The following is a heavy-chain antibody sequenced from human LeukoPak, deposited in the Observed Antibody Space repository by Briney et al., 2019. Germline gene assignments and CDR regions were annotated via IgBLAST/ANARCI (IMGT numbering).Heavy chain of an antibody. J-gene: IGHJ4*02. CDR2: ISWDGGST. Sequence: GGSLRLSCAASGFTFDDYAMHWVRQAPGKGLEWVSLISWDGGSTYYADSVKGRFTISRDNSKNSLYLQMNSLRAEDTALYYCAKDIMARGGSGLQYWGQGTLVTVSS. V-gene: IGHV3-43D*03. CDR3: AKDIMARGGSGLQY. CDR1: GFTFDDYA. D-gene: IGHD2-15*01.